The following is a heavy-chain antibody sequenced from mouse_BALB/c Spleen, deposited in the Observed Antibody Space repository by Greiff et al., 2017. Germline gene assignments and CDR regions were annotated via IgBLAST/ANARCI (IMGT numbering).Heavy chain of an antibody. Sequence: VQLQQSGGGLVKPGGSLKLSCAASGFTFSDYYMYWVRQTPEKRLEWVATISDGGSYTYYPDSVKGRFTISRDNAKNNLYLQMSSLKSEDTAMYYCARGNYYGSRGYYFDYWGQGTTLTVSS. D-gene: IGHD1-1*01. J-gene: IGHJ2*01. CDR2: ISDGGSYT. CDR3: ARGNYYGSRGYYFDY. V-gene: IGHV5-4*02. CDR1: GFTFSDYY.